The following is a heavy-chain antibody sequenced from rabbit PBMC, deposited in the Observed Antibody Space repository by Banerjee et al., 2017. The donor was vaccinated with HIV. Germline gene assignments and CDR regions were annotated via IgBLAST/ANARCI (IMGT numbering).Heavy chain of an antibody. D-gene: IGHD6-1*01. CDR1: GFSFSSSYW. V-gene: IGHV1S40*01. Sequence: QSLEESGGDLVKPGASLTLTCTASGFSFSSSYWLCWVRQAPGKGLEWIACISAGSSGSTYYATWAKGRFTISKTSSTTVTLQMTSLTAADTATYFCARDAGYAGYGYGDWLDLWGQGTLVTVS. CDR3: ARDAGYAGYGYGDWLDL. J-gene: IGHJ5*01. CDR2: ISAGSSGST.